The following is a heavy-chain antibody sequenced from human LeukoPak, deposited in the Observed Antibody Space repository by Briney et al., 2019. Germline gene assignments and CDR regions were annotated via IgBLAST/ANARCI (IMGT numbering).Heavy chain of an antibody. V-gene: IGHV4-59*01. J-gene: IGHJ3*02. CDR2: IYYSGST. D-gene: IGHD5-18*01. Sequence: SETLSLTCTVSGGSISSYYLSWIRQPPGKGLEWIGYIYYSGSTNYNPSLKSRVTISVDTSKNQFSLKLSSVTAADTAVYYCARGYTRDAFDIWGQGTMVTVSS. CDR1: GGSISSYY. CDR3: ARGYTRDAFDI.